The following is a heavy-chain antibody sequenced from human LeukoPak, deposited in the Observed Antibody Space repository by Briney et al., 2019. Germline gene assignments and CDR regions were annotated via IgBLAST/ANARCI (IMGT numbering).Heavy chain of an antibody. J-gene: IGHJ4*02. V-gene: IGHV3-23*01. CDR3: AKATQQLVRKLYFDY. D-gene: IGHD6-13*01. Sequence: GGSLRLSCAASGFTFSSYAMSWVRQATGKGLECVSAISGSGGSTYYADSVKGRFTISRDNSKNTLYLQMNSLRAEDTAVYYCAKATQQLVRKLYFDYWGQGTLVTVSS. CDR2: ISGSGGST. CDR1: GFTFSSYA.